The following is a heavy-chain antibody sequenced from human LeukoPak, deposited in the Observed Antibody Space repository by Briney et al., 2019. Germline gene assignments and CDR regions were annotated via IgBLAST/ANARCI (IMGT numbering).Heavy chain of an antibody. V-gene: IGHV3-23*01. D-gene: IGHD3-3*01. CDR1: GFIFTNYA. CDR2: IGRGGTDT. Sequence: GGSLRLSCTASGFIFTNYAMRWVRQAPGKGLEWVSTIGRGGTDTYYADSVRGRFTISKDSSKNTLQMNSLSAEDTAIYYCVKHSGGVYGDGDCWGQGVLVTVSS. CDR3: VKHSGGVYGDGDC. J-gene: IGHJ4*02.